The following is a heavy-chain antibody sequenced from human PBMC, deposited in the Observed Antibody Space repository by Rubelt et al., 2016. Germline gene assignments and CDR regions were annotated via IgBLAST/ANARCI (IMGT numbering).Heavy chain of an antibody. CDR3: ARDLPPFRRYNWNFPLDY. CDR2: ISASNGNT. D-gene: IGHD1-7*01. Sequence: QVQLVQSGAEVKKPGASVKVSCKASGYTFTSYGISWVRQAPGQGLEWMGWISASNGNTNYAQKLQGRVTRTTDTSTSTAYMELRSLRSDDTAVYYCARDLPPFRRYNWNFPLDYWGQGTLVTVSS. CDR1: GYTFTSYG. V-gene: IGHV1-18*01. J-gene: IGHJ4*02.